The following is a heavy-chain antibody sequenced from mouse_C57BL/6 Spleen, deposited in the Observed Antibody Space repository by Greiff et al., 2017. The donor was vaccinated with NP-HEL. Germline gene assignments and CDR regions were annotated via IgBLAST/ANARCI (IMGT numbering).Heavy chain of an antibody. CDR1: GYTFTDYY. V-gene: IGHV1-76*01. J-gene: IGHJ4*01. CDR3: ANSLYYAMDY. Sequence: QVQLQQSGAELVRPGASVKLSCKASGYTFTDYYINWVKQRPGQGLEWIARIYPGSGNTYYNEKFKGKATLTAEKSSSTAYMQLSSLTSEDSAVYFCANSLYYAMDYWGQGTSVTVSS. CDR2: IYPGSGNT.